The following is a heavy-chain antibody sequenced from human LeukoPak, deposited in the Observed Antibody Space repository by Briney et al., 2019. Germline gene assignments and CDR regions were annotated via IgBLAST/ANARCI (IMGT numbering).Heavy chain of an antibody. CDR1: GLTFGIYA. D-gene: IGHD2/OR15-2a*01. J-gene: IGHJ6*02. V-gene: IGHV3-23*01. Sequence: GGSLRLSCAASGLTFGIYAMSWVRQAPGKGLEWVSAISGSGGSTYYADSVKGRFTISRDNSKNTLYLQMNSLRAEDTAVYYCVKEISDYYGMDVWGQGSTVTVSS. CDR2: ISGSGGST. CDR3: VKEISDYYGMDV.